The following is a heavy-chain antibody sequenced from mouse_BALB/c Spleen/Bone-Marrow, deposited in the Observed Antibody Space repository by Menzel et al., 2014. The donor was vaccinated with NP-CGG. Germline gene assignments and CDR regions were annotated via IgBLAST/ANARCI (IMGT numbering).Heavy chain of an antibody. V-gene: IGHV2-9*02. CDR3: GRDSGNDWYFDV. J-gene: IGHJ1*01. CDR1: GFSLTSYG. Sequence: VQLVESGPGLVAPSQSLSITCTVSGFSLTSYGVHWVRQPPGKGLEWLGAIWAGGSTNYNSALMSRLSISKDNSKRQVFLKMNSLQTDDTAMYCCGRDSGNDWYFDVWGAGTTVTVSS. CDR2: IWAGGST. D-gene: IGHD1-3*01.